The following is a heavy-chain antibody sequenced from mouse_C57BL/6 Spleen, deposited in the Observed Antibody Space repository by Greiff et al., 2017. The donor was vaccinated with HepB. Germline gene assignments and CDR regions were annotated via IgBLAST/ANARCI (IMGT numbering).Heavy chain of an antibody. Sequence: QVQLQQPGAELVKPGASVKLSCKASGYTFTSYWMHWVKQRPGQGLEWIGYINPSSGYTKYNQKFKDKATLTADKSSSTAYMQLSSLTYEDSAVYYCARGDYGSSLDYWGQGTTLTVSS. V-gene: IGHV1-7*01. CDR1: GYTFTSYW. CDR2: INPSSGYT. D-gene: IGHD1-1*01. CDR3: ARGDYGSSLDY. J-gene: IGHJ2*01.